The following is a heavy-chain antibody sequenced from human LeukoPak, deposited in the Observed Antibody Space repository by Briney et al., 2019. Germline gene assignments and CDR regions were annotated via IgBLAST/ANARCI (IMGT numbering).Heavy chain of an antibody. V-gene: IGHV1-69*02. Sequence: SVKVSCKASGYTFTGYYMHWVRRAPGQGLEWMGRIIPILGIANYAQKFQGRVTITADKSTSTAYMELSSLRSEDTAVYYCATKGGSYCSGGSCYDYWGQGTLVTVSS. CDR1: GYTFTGYY. CDR2: IIPILGIA. CDR3: ATKGGSYCSGGSCYDY. D-gene: IGHD2-15*01. J-gene: IGHJ4*02.